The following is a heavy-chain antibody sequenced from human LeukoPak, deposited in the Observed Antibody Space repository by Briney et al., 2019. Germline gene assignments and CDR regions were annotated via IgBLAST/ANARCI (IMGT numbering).Heavy chain of an antibody. D-gene: IGHD3-3*01. J-gene: IGHJ6*02. CDR3: ARGSRDDYYDFWSGYYRYYYYYGMDV. V-gene: IGHV1-8*01. CDR1: GYTFTSYD. Sequence: GASVKVSCKASGYTFTSYDINWVRQATGQGLEWMGWMNPNSGNTGYAQKFQGRVTMTRNTSMSTAYMELSSLRSEDTAVYYCARGSRDDYYDFWSGYYRYYYYYGMDVWGQGTTVTVSS. CDR2: MNPNSGNT.